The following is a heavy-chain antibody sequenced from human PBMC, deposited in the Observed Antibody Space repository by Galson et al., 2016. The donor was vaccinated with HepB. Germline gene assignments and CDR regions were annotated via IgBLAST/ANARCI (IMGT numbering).Heavy chain of an antibody. CDR2: INSGGST. Sequence: SLRLSCAASGFIVSSNYINWVRQAPGKGLEWVSLINSGGSTYYADSAKGRFTSSRDNSKNTVYLQMNSLRVEDTAVYYCARDRQYSSSWPRRTYYYAMDVWGQGTTVTVSS. CDR1: GFIVSSNY. J-gene: IGHJ6*02. CDR3: ARDRQYSSSWPRRTYYYAMDV. D-gene: IGHD6-13*01. V-gene: IGHV3-66*01.